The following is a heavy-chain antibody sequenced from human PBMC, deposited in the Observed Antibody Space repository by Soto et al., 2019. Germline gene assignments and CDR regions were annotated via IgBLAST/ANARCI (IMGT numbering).Heavy chain of an antibody. V-gene: IGHV3-33*01. J-gene: IGHJ4*02. CDR2: IRFDGSNE. CDR3: ARRSKSKRECDY. CDR1: GGIFHGYG. Sequence: GGSLRLSCAVPGGIFHGYGMHWVRQAPGKGLEWVAIIRFDGSNEEYADSVKGRFAISRDDSESSLYLQMNSLKTEDTAVYYCARRSKSKRECDYWGQGTLVTVSS.